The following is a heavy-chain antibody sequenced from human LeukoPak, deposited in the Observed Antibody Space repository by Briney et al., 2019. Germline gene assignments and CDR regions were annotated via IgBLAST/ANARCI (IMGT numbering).Heavy chain of an antibody. Sequence: PGGSLRLSCEASGFTFDDYGMSWVRQAPGKGLEWVSSISSSSSYIYYADSVKGRFTISRDNSKNTLYLQMNSLRAEDTAVYYCAREDTYYDILTGTETTGFDPWGQGTLVTVSS. J-gene: IGHJ5*02. CDR2: ISSSSSYI. V-gene: IGHV3-21*01. D-gene: IGHD3-9*01. CDR3: AREDTYYDILTGTETTGFDP. CDR1: GFTFDDYG.